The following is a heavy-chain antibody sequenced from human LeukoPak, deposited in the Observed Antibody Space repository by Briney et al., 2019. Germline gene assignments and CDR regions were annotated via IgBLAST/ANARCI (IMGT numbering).Heavy chain of an antibody. J-gene: IGHJ4*02. CDR2: TYYRSKWHN. D-gene: IGHD6-25*01. Sequence: SQTLSLTCAISGDSVSRDGAAWTWIRQSPSRGLEWLGRTYYRSKWHNEYAVSVRGRMAISPDTSKNQFPLHLSSVTPEDTAVYFCARDTLAAADSWGQGALVTVSS. CDR3: ARDTLAAADS. CDR1: GDSVSRDGAA. V-gene: IGHV6-1*01.